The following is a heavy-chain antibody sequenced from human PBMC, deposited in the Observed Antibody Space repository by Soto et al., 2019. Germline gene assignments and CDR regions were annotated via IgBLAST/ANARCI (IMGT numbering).Heavy chain of an antibody. Sequence: QVQLVQSGAEVKKPGASVKVSCKASGYTFTSYGISWVRQAPGQGLEWMGWISAYNGNTNYAQKLQGRVTMTTDTSTSTAYMELRSLRSDDTAVYYCARAQDSYGYCYYYGMDVWGQGTTVTVSS. J-gene: IGHJ6*02. V-gene: IGHV1-18*01. CDR2: ISAYNGNT. CDR1: GYTFTSYG. CDR3: ARAQDSYGYCYYYGMDV. D-gene: IGHD5-18*01.